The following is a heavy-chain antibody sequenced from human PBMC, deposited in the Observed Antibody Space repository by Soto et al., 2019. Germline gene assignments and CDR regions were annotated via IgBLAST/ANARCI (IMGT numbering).Heavy chain of an antibody. CDR1: GYSFTSYW. CDR2: IYPGDSDT. Sequence: LGESLKISCKGSGYSFTSYWIGWVRQMPGKGLEWMGIIYPGDSDTRYSPSFQGQVTISADKSISTAYLQWSSLKASDTAMYYCARHPIYDFWNDYGMDVWGQGTTVTVSS. V-gene: IGHV5-51*01. J-gene: IGHJ6*02. CDR3: ARHPIYDFWNDYGMDV. D-gene: IGHD3-3*01.